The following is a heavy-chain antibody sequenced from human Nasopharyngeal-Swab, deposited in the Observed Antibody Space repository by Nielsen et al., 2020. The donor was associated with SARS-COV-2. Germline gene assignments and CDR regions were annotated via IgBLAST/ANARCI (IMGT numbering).Heavy chain of an antibody. J-gene: IGHJ4*02. D-gene: IGHD5-24*01. CDR3: AREGRDGFDY. CDR1: GFTFSSYA. V-gene: IGHV3-30-3*01. CDR2: ISYDGSNK. Sequence: GGSLRLSCAASGFTFSSYAMHWVRQAPGKGLEWVAVISYDGSNKYYADSVKGRFTISRDNSKNSLYLQMNSLRVEDTAVYNCAREGRDGFDYWGQGTLVTVSS.